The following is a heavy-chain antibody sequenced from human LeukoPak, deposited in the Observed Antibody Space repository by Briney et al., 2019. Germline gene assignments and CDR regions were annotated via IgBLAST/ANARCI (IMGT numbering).Heavy chain of an antibody. V-gene: IGHV4-38-2*02. CDR2: IYHSGST. D-gene: IGHD6-13*01. CDR3: AGPIAAAATDAFDI. Sequence: PSETLSLTCIVSGYSINSGYYWGWIRQPPGKGLEWIGSIYHSGSTYYNPSLKSRVTISVDTSKNQFSLKLSSVTAADTAVYYCAGPIAAAATDAFDIWGQGTMVTVSS. CDR1: GYSINSGYY. J-gene: IGHJ3*02.